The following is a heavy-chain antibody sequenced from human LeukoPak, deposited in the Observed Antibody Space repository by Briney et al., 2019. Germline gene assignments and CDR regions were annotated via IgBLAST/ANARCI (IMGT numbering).Heavy chain of an antibody. V-gene: IGHV1-58*01. CDR2: IVVGSGNT. Sequence: GTSVKVSCRASGFTFTSSAVQWVRQARGQRLEWIGWIVVGSGNTNYAQKFQERVTITRDMSTSTAYMELSSLRSEDTAVYYCAAERSQYYFDYWGQGTLVTVSS. J-gene: IGHJ4*02. CDR3: AAERSQYYFDY. CDR1: GFTFTSSA.